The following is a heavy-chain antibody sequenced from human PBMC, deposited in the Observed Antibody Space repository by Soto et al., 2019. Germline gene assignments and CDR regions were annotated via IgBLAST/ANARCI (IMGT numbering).Heavy chain of an antibody. CDR2: INHSGST. J-gene: IGHJ6*02. Sequence: SETLCLTCAVYGGSFSGYYWSWIRQPPGKGLEWIGEINHSGSTNYNPSLKSRVTISVDTSKNQFSLKLSSVTAADTAVYYCARSLKYCSSTSCYWEGYGMDVWGQGTTVTVSS. D-gene: IGHD2-2*01. CDR1: GGSFSGYY. CDR3: ARSLKYCSSTSCYWEGYGMDV. V-gene: IGHV4-34*01.